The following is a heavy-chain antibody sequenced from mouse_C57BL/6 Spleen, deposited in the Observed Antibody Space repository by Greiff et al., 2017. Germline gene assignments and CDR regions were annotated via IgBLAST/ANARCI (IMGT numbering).Heavy chain of an antibody. CDR3: ARYWREVFDY. J-gene: IGHJ2*01. Sequence: EVKLMESGGGLVQPGGSLSLSCAASGFTFPDYYLSWFRQPPGKALEWLGFFRNTADGYTTEYNAYVKGRFTIYRDNSQSILYLQMNALGAEDSATYYSARYWREVFDYWGQGTTLTVSS. V-gene: IGHV7-3*01. CDR1: GFTFPDYY. CDR2: FRNTADGYTT.